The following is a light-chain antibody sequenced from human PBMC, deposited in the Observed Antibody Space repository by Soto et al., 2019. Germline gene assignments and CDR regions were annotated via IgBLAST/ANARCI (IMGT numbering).Light chain of an antibody. CDR3: NSYGSGSTVV. CDR1: ASDIGGYNY. Sequence: QSALTQPASVSGSPGQSITISCTGTASDIGGYNYVSWYQHHPGKAPKLIIHDVSNRPSGVSNRFSGSKSGNTASLTISGLQAEDEADYYCNSYGSGSTVVFGTGTKLTVL. J-gene: IGLJ1*01. V-gene: IGLV2-14*03. CDR2: DVS.